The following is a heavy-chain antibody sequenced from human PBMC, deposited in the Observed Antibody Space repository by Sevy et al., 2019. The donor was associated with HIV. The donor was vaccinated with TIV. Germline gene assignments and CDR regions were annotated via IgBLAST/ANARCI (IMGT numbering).Heavy chain of an antibody. D-gene: IGHD3-10*01. CDR1: GFTFSNAW. CDR3: TTDRVYGSGSYYYYFYGMDF. Sequence: AGSLRLSCAASGFTFSNAWMNWVRQAPGKELEWVGRIESNTDGGTTDYAAPVKGRFTISRDDSKNTLYLQMNSLKTEDTSVSYCTTDRVYGSGSYYYYFYGMDFWGQGTTVTVSS. J-gene: IGHJ6*02. CDR2: IESNTDGGTT. V-gene: IGHV3-15*07.